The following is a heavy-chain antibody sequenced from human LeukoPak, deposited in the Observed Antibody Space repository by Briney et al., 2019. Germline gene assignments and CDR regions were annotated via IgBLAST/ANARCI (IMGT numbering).Heavy chain of an antibody. J-gene: IGHJ6*02. D-gene: IGHD2-2*03. CDR2: IYYSGNS. Sequence: PETLSLTCAVSGGSISSYYWSWIRQPPGKGLEWIGSIYYSGNSNYNPSLKSRVTISVDTSKKQFSLKLSSVTAADTAVYYCARNGYCSSNSCYRPYGMDVWGQGTTVTVSS. V-gene: IGHV4-59*01. CDR1: GGSISSYY. CDR3: ARNGYCSSNSCYRPYGMDV.